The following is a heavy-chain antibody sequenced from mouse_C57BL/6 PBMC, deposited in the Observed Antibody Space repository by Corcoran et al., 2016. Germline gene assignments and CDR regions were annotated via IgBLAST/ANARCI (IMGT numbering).Heavy chain of an antibody. Sequence: QIQLVQSGPELKKPGETVKISCKASGYTFTTYGMSWVKQAPGKGLKWMGWINTYSGVPTYADDFKGRFAFSLETSASTAYLQINNLKNEDTATYFCARPSNLYYAMDYWCQGTSVTVSS. CDR3: ARPSNLYYAMDY. V-gene: IGHV9-3*01. D-gene: IGHD2-10*02. CDR2: INTYSGVP. CDR1: GYTFTTYG. J-gene: IGHJ4*01.